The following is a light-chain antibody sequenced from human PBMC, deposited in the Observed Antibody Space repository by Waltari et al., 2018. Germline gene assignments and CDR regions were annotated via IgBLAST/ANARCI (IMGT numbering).Light chain of an antibody. Sequence: IVMTQSPATLSLSPGESATLSCRASQSVRSTFAWFQQKPGQPPRPHTHGTSTRASGIPXXFTGSGSGTEFSLTISSLQPEDFATYYCQQYDYWPWTFGQGTRVETK. CDR1: QSVRST. V-gene: IGKV3D-15*01. J-gene: IGKJ1*01. CDR3: QQYDYWPWT. CDR2: GTS.